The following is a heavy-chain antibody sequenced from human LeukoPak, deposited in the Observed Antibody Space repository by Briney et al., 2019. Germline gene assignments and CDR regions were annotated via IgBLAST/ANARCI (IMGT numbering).Heavy chain of an antibody. CDR1: GFTFTNFA. J-gene: IGHJ4*02. Sequence: GGSLRLSCAASGFTFTNFAMHWVRQAPGRGLEWVTVISDDGNNKYFADSVKGRFTISRDNSKNTLYLQMNSLRAEDTAVYYCARGDPSFDYWGQGTLVTVSS. CDR3: ARGDPSFDY. CDR2: ISDDGNNK. V-gene: IGHV3-30*03.